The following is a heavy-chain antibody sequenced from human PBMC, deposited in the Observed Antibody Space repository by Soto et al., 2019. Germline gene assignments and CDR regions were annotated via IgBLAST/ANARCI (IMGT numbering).Heavy chain of an antibody. CDR1: VFTFSDHA. D-gene: IGHD2-15*01. V-gene: IGHV3-23*01. CDR3: AIDLWWYTH. J-gene: IGHJ4*02. Sequence: EVQLLESGGGLVQPGGSLRLSCTASVFTFSDHAMTWVRQAPGKGLEWLSGISGGGSGAYYADSVKGRSTVSRANSNNTLFLQMDSLRVEDTAVYYCAIDLWWYTHWGQGTLVTVSS. CDR2: ISGGGSGA.